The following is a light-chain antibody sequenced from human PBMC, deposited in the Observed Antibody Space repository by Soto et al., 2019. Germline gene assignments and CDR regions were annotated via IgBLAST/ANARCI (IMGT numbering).Light chain of an antibody. CDR2: GGS. V-gene: IGKV3-20*01. CDR1: QSFSSNY. J-gene: IGKJ1*01. Sequence: EIVLTQSPGTLSLSPGERATLSCRASQSFSSNYLAWYQQKPGQAPRLLIYGGSSRATGTPDMFSGSGSGTDFTLTISRLEPEDFAVYYCQQYGSSPRTFGQGTKVEIK. CDR3: QQYGSSPRT.